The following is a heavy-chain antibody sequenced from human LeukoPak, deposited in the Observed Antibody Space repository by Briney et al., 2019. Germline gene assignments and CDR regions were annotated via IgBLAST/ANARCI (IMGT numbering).Heavy chain of an antibody. V-gene: IGHV1-18*01. CDR2: TSAYNGNT. CDR3: ARPSFHCSSTSCYTGYGMDV. D-gene: IGHD2-2*02. Sequence: EASVKVSCTASGYTFTSYGISWVRQAPGQGLEWMGWTSAYNGNTNYAQKLQGRVTMTTDTSTSTAYMELRSLRSDDTAVYYCARPSFHCSSTSCYTGYGMDVWGQGTTVTVSS. CDR1: GYTFTSYG. J-gene: IGHJ6*02.